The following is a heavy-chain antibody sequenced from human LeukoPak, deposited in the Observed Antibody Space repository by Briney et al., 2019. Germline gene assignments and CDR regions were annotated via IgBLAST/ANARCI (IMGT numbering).Heavy chain of an antibody. CDR3: VRGGPYGDYDAY. CDR1: GYISSDYY. J-gene: IGHJ4*02. Sequence: PGGSLRLSCAVSGYISSDYYMRWVRQAPGKGMECVSYISSDSTYTNYADSVRGRFTISRDHAKNSLYLQMNSLRAEDTAVYYCVRGGPYGDYDAYWGQGTLVTVSS. D-gene: IGHD4-17*01. V-gene: IGHV3-11*06. CDR2: ISSDSTYT.